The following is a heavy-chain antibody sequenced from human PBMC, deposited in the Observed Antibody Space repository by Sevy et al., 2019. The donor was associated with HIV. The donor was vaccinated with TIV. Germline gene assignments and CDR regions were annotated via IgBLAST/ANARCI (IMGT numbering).Heavy chain of an antibody. V-gene: IGHV3-7*01. CDR1: GFTFSSYW. D-gene: IGHD6-19*01. J-gene: IGHJ4*02. CDR2: INRDGSTK. CDR3: ARDDRPSGWLFDY. Sequence: GGSLRLSCAASGFTFSSYWMTWVRQAPGKGLEWVANINRDGSTKNYVDSVKGRFTISRDNAKSSLYLEMNSLRAEDTAVYYCARDDRPSGWLFDYWGQGTLVTVSS.